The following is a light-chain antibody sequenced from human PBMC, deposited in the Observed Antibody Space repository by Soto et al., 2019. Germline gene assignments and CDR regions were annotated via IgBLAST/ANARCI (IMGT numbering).Light chain of an antibody. Sequence: QAVVTQSSSASASLGSSVKLTCTLSSGHSSYIIAWHQQQPGKAPRYLMKLEGSGSYNKGSGVPDRFSGSSSGADRYLTISNPQFEDEADYYCETWDINTHVVFGGGTKLTVL. CDR1: SGHSSYI. CDR2: LEGSGSY. V-gene: IGLV4-60*02. CDR3: ETWDINTHVV. J-gene: IGLJ2*01.